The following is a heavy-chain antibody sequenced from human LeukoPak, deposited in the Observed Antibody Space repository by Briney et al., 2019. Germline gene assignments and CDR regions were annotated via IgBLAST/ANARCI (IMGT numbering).Heavy chain of an antibody. CDR3: ARGLDEMSSSMDV. J-gene: IGHJ6*02. V-gene: IGHV3-66*01. CDR1: GFTVSNNY. Sequence: GGSLRLSCVVSGFTVSNNYMNWVRQAPGKGLEWLSIIYNEGTTYYADSVRGRFTISRDNSKSTIYLQMNSLRAEDTAVYYCARGLDEMSSSMDVWGQGTTVTVSS. CDR2: IYNEGTT.